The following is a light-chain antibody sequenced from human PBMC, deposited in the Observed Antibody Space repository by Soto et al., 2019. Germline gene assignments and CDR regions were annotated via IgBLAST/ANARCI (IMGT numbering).Light chain of an antibody. CDR1: NSGVVNYEY. CDR2: KGT. Sequence: QSVLSQPASVSGSPGQSITISCTGINSGVVNYEYVSWYQQFPDKAPKLMIYKGTQRPSGVSNRFSGSTSGNAASLTISGLQAGDEADYFCCSSAPESTYVFGTGTKLTVL. CDR3: CSSAPESTYV. V-gene: IGLV2-23*01. J-gene: IGLJ1*01.